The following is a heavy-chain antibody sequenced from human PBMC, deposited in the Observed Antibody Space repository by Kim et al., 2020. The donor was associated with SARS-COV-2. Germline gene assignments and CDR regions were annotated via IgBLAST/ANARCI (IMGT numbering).Heavy chain of an antibody. Sequence: GGSLRLSCAASGFTVSSNYMSWVRQAPGKGLEWVSVIYSGGSTYSADSVKGRFTFSRDASKNTLYLHMNSLRAEDTAVYYCASEGVYFDGSGYTDYWGQG. CDR2: IYSGGST. CDR3: ASEGVYFDGSGYTDY. CDR1: GFTVSSNY. V-gene: IGHV3-53*01. J-gene: IGHJ4*02. D-gene: IGHD3-22*01.